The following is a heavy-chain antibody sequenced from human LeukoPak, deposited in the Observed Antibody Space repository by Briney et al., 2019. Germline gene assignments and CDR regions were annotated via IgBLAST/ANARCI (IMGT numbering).Heavy chain of an antibody. CDR1: GYTFTSYD. D-gene: IGHD3-22*01. J-gene: IGHJ3*02. V-gene: IGHV1-8*01. CDR3: ARSRTTSYSSGYQDAFDI. CDR2: MNPNSGNT. Sequence: ASVKVSCKASGYTFTSYDINWVRQATGQGLEWMGWMNPNSGNTCYAQKFQGRVTMTRNTSISTAYMELSSLRSEDTAVYYCARSRTTSYSSGYQDAFDIWGQGTMVTVSS.